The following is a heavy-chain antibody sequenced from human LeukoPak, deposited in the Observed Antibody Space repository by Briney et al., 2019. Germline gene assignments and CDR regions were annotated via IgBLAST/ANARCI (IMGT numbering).Heavy chain of an antibody. CDR1: GFTFSSYA. V-gene: IGHV3-23*01. CDR3: AKVIHGGNSGDY. Sequence: GGSLRLSCAASGFTFSSYAMSWVRQAPGKGLEWVSAISGSGGSTYYADSVKGRFTIYRDNSKNTLYLQMNSLRAEDTAVYYCAKVIHGGNSGDYWGQGTLVTVSS. D-gene: IGHD4-23*01. J-gene: IGHJ4*02. CDR2: ISGSGGST.